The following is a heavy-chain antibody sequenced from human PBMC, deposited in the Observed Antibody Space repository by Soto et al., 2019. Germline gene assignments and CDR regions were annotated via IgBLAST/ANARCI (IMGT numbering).Heavy chain of an antibody. CDR3: ARADYDFWSGYTSNRFDY. J-gene: IGHJ4*02. V-gene: IGHV1-69*13. Sequence: ASVKVSCKASGGTFSSYAISWVRQAPGQGLEWMGGIIPIFGTANYAQKFQGRVTITADESTSTAYMELSSLRSEDTAVYYCARADYDFWSGYTSNRFDYWGQGTLVTVSS. D-gene: IGHD3-3*01. CDR2: IIPIFGTA. CDR1: GGTFSSYA.